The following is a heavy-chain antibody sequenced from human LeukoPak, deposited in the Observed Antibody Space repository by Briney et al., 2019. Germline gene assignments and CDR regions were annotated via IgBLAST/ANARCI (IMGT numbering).Heavy chain of an antibody. V-gene: IGHV1-18*01. J-gene: IGHJ6*02. CDR2: ISAYNGNT. Sequence: ASVKVSCKSSGYTFTSYGISWVRQPPGQGLEWMGWISAYNGNTNYAQKLQGRVTMTTDTSTSTAYMELRSLRSDDTAVYYCAREGNPHYYYYYGMDVWGQGTTVTVSS. D-gene: IGHD2/OR15-2a*01. CDR1: GYTFTSYG. CDR3: AREGNPHYYYYYGMDV.